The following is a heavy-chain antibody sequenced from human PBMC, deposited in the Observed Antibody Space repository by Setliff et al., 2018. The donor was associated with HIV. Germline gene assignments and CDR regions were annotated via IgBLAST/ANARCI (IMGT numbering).Heavy chain of an antibody. Sequence: ASVTVSCKASGYTFTHYAISWVRQAPGQGLEYLGWISAYNGNTNYAQKVQGRITMTKDASTSTVDMELRSLTSDDTAVYYCARLASGGWPLEVFDIWGQGTMVTVSS. V-gene: IGHV1-18*01. CDR1: GYTFTHYA. D-gene: IGHD2-15*01. CDR2: ISAYNGNT. J-gene: IGHJ3*02. CDR3: ARLASGGWPLEVFDI.